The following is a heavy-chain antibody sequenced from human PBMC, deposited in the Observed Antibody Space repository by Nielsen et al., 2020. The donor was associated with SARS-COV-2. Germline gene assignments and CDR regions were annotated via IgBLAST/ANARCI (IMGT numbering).Heavy chain of an antibody. J-gene: IGHJ4*02. Sequence: SLKISCAASGFTFSSYAMHWVRQAPGKGLEWVSGISWNSGSIGYADSVKGRFTISRDDAKNSLYLQMNSLRAEDTALYYCAKLTYYYDSSDYWGQGTLVTVSS. CDR3: AKLTYYYDSSDY. D-gene: IGHD3-22*01. CDR1: GFTFSSYA. V-gene: IGHV3-9*01. CDR2: ISWNSGSI.